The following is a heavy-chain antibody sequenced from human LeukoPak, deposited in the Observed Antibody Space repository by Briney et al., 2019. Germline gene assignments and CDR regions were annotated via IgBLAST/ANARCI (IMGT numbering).Heavy chain of an antibody. Sequence: GGSLILSCAASGFTFSSYALSWVLQAPGKGLEWVAAMSGSGGSTYYADSVKGRFTISRDNSKNTLYLQMNSLRAEDTAVYYCAKDKVWFVELFSDYWGQGTLLTVSS. D-gene: IGHD3-10*01. J-gene: IGHJ4*02. CDR1: GFTFSSYA. V-gene: IGHV3-23*01. CDR2: MSGSGGST. CDR3: AKDKVWFVELFSDY.